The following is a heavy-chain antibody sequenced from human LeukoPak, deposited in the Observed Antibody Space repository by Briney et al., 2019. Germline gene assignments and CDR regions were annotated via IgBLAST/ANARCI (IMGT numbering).Heavy chain of an antibody. CDR3: ARDGGGGYCSSTSCLYLDC. CDR2: INHSGCST. V-gene: IGHV1-46*01. D-gene: IGHD2-2*01. J-gene: IGHJ4*01. CDR1: GYIFTNYY. Sequence: ASVKVSCKAFGYIFTNYYMHWVRQAPGQGLEWVGIINHSGCSTSYAQKFQGRVTMTRDTSTSTVYMELSRLRSDDKAVYYCARDGGGGYCSSTSCLYLDCWGQGTLVTVSS.